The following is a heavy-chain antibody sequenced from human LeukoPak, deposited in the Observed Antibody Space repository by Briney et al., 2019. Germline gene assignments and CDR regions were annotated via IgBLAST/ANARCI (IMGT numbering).Heavy chain of an antibody. V-gene: IGHV1-18*01. Sequence: ASVKVSCKASGYTFTSYGISWVRQAPGQGLEWMGWISAYNGNTNYAQKLQSRVTMTTDTSKSTAYMELRSLRSDDTAVYYCARGGKIWFGELFDAFDIWGQGTMVTVSS. CDR2: ISAYNGNT. J-gene: IGHJ3*02. CDR3: ARGGKIWFGELFDAFDI. D-gene: IGHD3-10*01. CDR1: GYTFTSYG.